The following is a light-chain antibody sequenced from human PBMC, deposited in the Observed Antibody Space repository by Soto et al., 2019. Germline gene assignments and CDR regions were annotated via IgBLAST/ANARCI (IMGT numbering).Light chain of an antibody. J-gene: IGKJ5*01. CDR2: GAS. Sequence: EKVMTQSLSTLSVSPGERATLSCRASQSVSSNLAWYQQKPGQAPRLLIYGASSRTTGIPVRFSGSGCGTVFTLTISSLQYEVFAVYYYQQYNNSPLTFGQGTRLEIK. CDR3: QQYNNSPLT. CDR1: QSVSSN. V-gene: IGKV3-15*01.